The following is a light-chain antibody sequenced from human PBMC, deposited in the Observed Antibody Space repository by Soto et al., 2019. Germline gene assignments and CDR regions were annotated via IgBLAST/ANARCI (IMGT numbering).Light chain of an antibody. J-gene: IGKJ1*01. CDR2: GAS. Sequence: EIVMTQSPATLSVSPGERATLSCRASQGVSSNLAWYQQKPGQAPRLLIYGASTRATGIPARFSGGGSGTQFTLTISSLQPEDFAVYYCQQYNTWPTFGQGTKVEIK. CDR3: QQYNTWPT. V-gene: IGKV3-15*01. CDR1: QGVSSN.